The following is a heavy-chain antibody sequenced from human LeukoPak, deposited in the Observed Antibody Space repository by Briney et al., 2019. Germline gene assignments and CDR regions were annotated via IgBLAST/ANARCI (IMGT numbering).Heavy chain of an antibody. CDR3: ARDGSSGWYLGGMDV. CDR2: ISAYNGNT. Sequence: GASVKVSCKASGYTFTSYGISWVRQAPGQGLEWMGWISAYNGNTNYAQKLQGRVTMTTDTSTSTAYMELRSLRSDDTAVYYCARDGSSGWYLGGMDVWGQGTTVTVSS. D-gene: IGHD6-19*01. CDR1: GYTFTSYG. V-gene: IGHV1-18*01. J-gene: IGHJ6*02.